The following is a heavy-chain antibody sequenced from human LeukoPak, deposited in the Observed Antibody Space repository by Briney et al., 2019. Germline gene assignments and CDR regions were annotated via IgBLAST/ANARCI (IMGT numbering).Heavy chain of an antibody. Sequence: AASVKVSCKASGGTFSSYATSWVRQAPGQGLEWMGGIIPIFGTANYAQKFQGRVTITADESTSTAYMELSSLRSEDTAVYYCARGEYQLPKYYYYGMDVWGKGTTVTVSS. CDR3: ARGEYQLPKYYYYGMDV. CDR1: GGTFSSYA. J-gene: IGHJ6*04. CDR2: IIPIFGTA. D-gene: IGHD2-2*01. V-gene: IGHV1-69*01.